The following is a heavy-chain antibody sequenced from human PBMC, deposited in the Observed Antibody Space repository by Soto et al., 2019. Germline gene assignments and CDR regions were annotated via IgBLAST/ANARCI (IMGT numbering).Heavy chain of an antibody. J-gene: IGHJ6*02. V-gene: IGHV3-43*01. Sequence: GGSLRLSCAASGFTFDDYTMHWVRQAPGKGLEWVSLISWDGGSTYYADSVKGRFTISRDNSKNSLYLQMNSLRTEDTALYYCAKDILGGGYSYGYHYYYYDMDVWGQGTTVTVS. D-gene: IGHD5-18*01. CDR3: AKDILGGGYSYGYHYYYYDMDV. CDR2: ISWDGGST. CDR1: GFTFDDYT.